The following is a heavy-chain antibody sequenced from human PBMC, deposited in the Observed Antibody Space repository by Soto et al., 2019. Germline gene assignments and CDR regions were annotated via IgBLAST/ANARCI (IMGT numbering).Heavy chain of an antibody. J-gene: IGHJ6*02. D-gene: IGHD3-10*01. CDR2: IWYDGSNK. CDR3: ARDRRITMVRGYYYYGMDV. V-gene: IGHV3-33*01. Sequence: QVQLVESGGGVVQPGRSLRLSCAASGFTFSSYGMHWVRQAPGKGLEWVAVIWYDGSNKYYADSVKGRFTISRDNSKITMYLQMNSLRAEDTAVYYCARDRRITMVRGYYYYGMDVWGQGTTVTVSS. CDR1: GFTFSSYG.